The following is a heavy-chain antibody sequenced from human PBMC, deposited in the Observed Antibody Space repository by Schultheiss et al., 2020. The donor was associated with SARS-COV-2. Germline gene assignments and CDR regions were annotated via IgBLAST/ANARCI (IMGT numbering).Heavy chain of an antibody. Sequence: SETLSLTCTVSGGSISSSSYYWGWIRQPPGKGLEWIGYIFYSGSTHYNPSLKSRFSISVDTSKNQFSLKVTSVTAADTAVYYCARVSQGPGYCSSTSCYYFAMDVWGQGTTVTVSS. V-gene: IGHV4-31*03. CDR2: IFYSGST. CDR3: ARVSQGPGYCSSTSCYYFAMDV. CDR1: GGSISSSSYY. D-gene: IGHD2-2*01. J-gene: IGHJ6*02.